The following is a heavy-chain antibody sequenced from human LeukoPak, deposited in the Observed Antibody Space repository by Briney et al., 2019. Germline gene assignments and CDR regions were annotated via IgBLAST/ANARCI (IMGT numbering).Heavy chain of an antibody. CDR1: GFTFSNAW. J-gene: IGHJ3*02. D-gene: IGHD4-17*01. V-gene: IGHV3-15*01. CDR3: IKPDYGDYRNAFDI. Sequence: PGGSLRLSCAASGFTFSNAWMSWVGQAPGKGLEWVGHIKRKADGETTAYAAPVKGRFTISRDDSKNTLYLQMNSLKTEDTAVYYCIKPDYGDYRNAFDIWGQGTMVTVSS. CDR2: IKRKADGETT.